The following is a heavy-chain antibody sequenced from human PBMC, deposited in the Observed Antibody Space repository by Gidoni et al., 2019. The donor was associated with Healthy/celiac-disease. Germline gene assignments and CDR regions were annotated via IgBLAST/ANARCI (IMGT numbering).Heavy chain of an antibody. D-gene: IGHD2-2*01. J-gene: IGHJ6*02. Sequence: ISYDGSNKYYADSVKGRFTISRDNSKNTLYLQMNSLRAEDTAVYYCARDGRPCSSTSCYYYYGMDVWGQGTTVTVSS. CDR3: ARDGRPCSSTSCYYYYGMDV. V-gene: IGHV3-30-3*01. CDR2: ISYDGSNK.